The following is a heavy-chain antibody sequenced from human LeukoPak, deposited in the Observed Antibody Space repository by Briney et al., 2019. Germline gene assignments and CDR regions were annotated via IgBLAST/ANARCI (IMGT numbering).Heavy chain of an antibody. V-gene: IGHV3-11*04. CDR1: GFTFSDNY. Sequence: GGSLRLSCAASGFTFSDNYMSWIRQAPGKGLEWVSYISSSGSIYYADSVKGRFTISRDNAKNSLYLQMNSLRDDDTAVYYCARLSYDSGTHYTVYKYWGQGTLVTVSS. J-gene: IGHJ4*02. CDR2: ISSSGSI. CDR3: ARLSYDSGTHYTVYKY. D-gene: IGHD3-10*01.